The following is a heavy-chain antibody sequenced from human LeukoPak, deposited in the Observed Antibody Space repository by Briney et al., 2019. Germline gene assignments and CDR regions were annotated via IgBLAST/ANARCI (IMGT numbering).Heavy chain of an antibody. V-gene: IGHV3-23*01. CDR1: GFTFSSFA. CDR2: ISGSGGST. Sequence: GGSLRLSCAASGFTFSSFAMSWVRQAPGKGLEWVSSISGSGGSTYYADSVKGRFTISRDNSKNTLYLQMNSPRTEDTAVYYCAKARFSGYCSGGSCYSGNDYWGQGTLVTVSS. J-gene: IGHJ4*02. D-gene: IGHD2-15*01. CDR3: AKARFSGYCSGGSCYSGNDY.